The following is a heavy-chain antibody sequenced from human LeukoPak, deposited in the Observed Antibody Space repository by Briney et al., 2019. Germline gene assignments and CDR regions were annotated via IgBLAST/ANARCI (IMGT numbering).Heavy chain of an antibody. J-gene: IGHJ4*02. CDR1: GASYNAYY. CDR2: IDHRGTA. D-gene: IGHD2-8*01. CDR3: ASAYCPNGVCFFYFES. V-gene: IGHV4-34*01. Sequence: PSETLSLTCAVYGASYNAYYWSWIRQPPGKGLEWIGDIDHRGTATYNPSLKSRLTISADASKNQFSLKLNSVTDADTAVYHCASAYCPNGVCFFYFESWGKGTLVTVSS.